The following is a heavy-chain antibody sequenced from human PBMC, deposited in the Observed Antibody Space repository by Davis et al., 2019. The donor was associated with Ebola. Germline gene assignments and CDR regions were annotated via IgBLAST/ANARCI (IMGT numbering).Heavy chain of an antibody. J-gene: IGHJ4*02. CDR2: IAAYNGYT. CDR1: GYSFTTYG. Sequence: ASVKVSCNTSGYSFTTYGIMWVRQAPGQGLEWMGWIAAYNGYTNYVQNFQGSVTMTIETSTSTAYMELRSLKSDDTAVYYCARVVATWRVVDDYWGQGTLVTVSS. CDR3: ARVVATWRVVDDY. V-gene: IGHV1-18*01. D-gene: IGHD2-21*01.